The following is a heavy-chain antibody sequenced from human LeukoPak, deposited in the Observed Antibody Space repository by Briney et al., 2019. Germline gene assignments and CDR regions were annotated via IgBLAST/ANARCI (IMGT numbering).Heavy chain of an antibody. J-gene: IGHJ6*03. CDR2: INPSGGST. D-gene: IGHD2-15*01. V-gene: IGHV1-46*01. CDR3: ASAAATKNYYYYMDV. Sequence: ASAKVSCKASGYTFTSYYMHWVRQAPGQGLEWMGIINPSGGSTSYAQKFQGRVTMTRDTSTSTVYMELSSLRSEDTAVYYCASAAATKNYYYYMDVWGKGTTVTVSS. CDR1: GYTFTSYY.